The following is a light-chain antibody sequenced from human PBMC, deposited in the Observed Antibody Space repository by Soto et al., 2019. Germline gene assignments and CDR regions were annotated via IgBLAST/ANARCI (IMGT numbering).Light chain of an antibody. J-gene: IGKJ3*01. CDR2: GAS. Sequence: EIMLTQSPGTLSLSTGERAALSCRASQSVSGSYVAWYQQKPGQAPRLLIYGASNRATGIPDRFSGSGSGTDFTLTITRLEPEDFAVYSCQQYGRSPFTFGPGSKVDIK. CDR1: QSVSGSY. V-gene: IGKV3-20*01. CDR3: QQYGRSPFT.